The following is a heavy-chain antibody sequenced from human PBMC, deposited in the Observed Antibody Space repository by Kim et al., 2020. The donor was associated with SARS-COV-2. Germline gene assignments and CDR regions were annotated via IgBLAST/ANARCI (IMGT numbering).Heavy chain of an antibody. CDR2: IKKDGSEK. J-gene: IGHJ4*02. CDR3: ARDHSDPIAHFDY. CDR1: GFTFSSYW. D-gene: IGHD6-13*01. V-gene: IGHV3-7*03. Sequence: GGSLRLSCAASGFTFSSYWMSWVRQAPGKGLEWVANIKKDGSEKYYVDSVKGRFTISRDNAKNSLYLQMNSLRAEDTAVYYCARDHSDPIAHFDYWGQGTLVTVSS.